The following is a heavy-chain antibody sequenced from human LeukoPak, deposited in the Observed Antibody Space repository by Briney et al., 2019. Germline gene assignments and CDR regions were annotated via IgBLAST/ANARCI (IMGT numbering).Heavy chain of an antibody. V-gene: IGHV4-59*01. D-gene: IGHD3-3*01. J-gene: IGHJ6*03. CDR2: IYYSGST. Sequence: SETLSLTCTVSGGSISSYYWSWIRQTPGKGLAWIGHIYYSGSTNYNPSLKSRVTISVDTSKNQFSLKLSSVTAADAAVYYCARGASESGPYYYYMDVWGKGTTVTVSS. CDR3: ARGASESGPYYYYMDV. CDR1: GGSISSYY.